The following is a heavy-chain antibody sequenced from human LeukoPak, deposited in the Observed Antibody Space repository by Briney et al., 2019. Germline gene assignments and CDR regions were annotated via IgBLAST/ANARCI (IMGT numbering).Heavy chain of an antibody. J-gene: IGHJ6*03. D-gene: IGHD2-2*01. CDR1: GGSISSYY. V-gene: IGHV4-4*07. CDR3: VRIVPAAMFYYYYYYMDV. CDR2: IYISGST. Sequence: SETLSLTCTVSGGSISSYYWSWIRQPAGKGLEWIGRIYISGSTNYNPSLKSRVTMSVDTSKNQFSLKLSSVTAADTAVYYCVRIVPAAMFYYYYYYMDVWGKGTTVTVSS.